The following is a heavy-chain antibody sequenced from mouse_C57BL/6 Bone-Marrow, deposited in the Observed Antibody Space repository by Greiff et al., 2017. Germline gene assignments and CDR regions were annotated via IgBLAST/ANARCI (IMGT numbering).Heavy chain of an antibody. CDR1: GFTFSDYY. Sequence: EVKLVESEGGLVQPGSSMKLSCTASGFTFSDYYMAWVRQVPEKGLEWVANINYDGSSTYYLDSLKSRFIISRDNAKNILYLQMSSLKSEDTATYYCAREGYGISYFDYWGQGTTLTVSS. J-gene: IGHJ2*01. D-gene: IGHD1-1*01. CDR3: AREGYGISYFDY. CDR2: INYDGSST. V-gene: IGHV5-16*01.